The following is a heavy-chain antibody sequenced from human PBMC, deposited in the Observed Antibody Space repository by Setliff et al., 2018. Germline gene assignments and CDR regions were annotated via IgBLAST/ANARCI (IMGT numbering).Heavy chain of an antibody. CDR3: ALFGDRDTFPI. D-gene: IGHD3-16*01. CDR2: LSGGSSYI. Sequence: KAGGSLRLSCAASGFTFSDYGMNWVRQAPGKGLEWVACLSGGSSYIHYADSMKGRFTISRDDSKNSLYLQMNSLRAEDTALYYCALFGDRDTFPIWGQGTMVTVSS. J-gene: IGHJ3*02. CDR1: GFTFSDYG. V-gene: IGHV3-21*04.